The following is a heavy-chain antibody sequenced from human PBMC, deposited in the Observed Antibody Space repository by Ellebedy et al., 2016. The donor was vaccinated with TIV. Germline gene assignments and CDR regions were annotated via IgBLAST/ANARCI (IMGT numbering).Heavy chain of an antibody. CDR3: ARGVKLAVAGTPSYWYFDL. J-gene: IGHJ2*01. V-gene: IGHV4-39*01. D-gene: IGHD6-19*01. Sequence: SETLSLXXTVSGGSISSSSYYWGWIRQPPGKGLEWIGSIYYSGSTYYNPSLKSRVTISVDTSKNQFSLKLSSVTAADTAVYYCARGVKLAVAGTPSYWYFDLWGQGTLVTVSS. CDR2: IYYSGST. CDR1: GGSISSSSYY.